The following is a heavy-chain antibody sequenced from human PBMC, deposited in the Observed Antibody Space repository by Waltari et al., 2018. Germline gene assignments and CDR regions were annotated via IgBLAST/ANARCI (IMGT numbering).Heavy chain of an antibody. D-gene: IGHD3-10*01. Sequence: QVQLQQWGAGLLKPSETLSLTCAVYGGSFSGYYWSWIRQPPGKGLEWIGEINHSGSTNYNPSLKSRITISVDTSKNQFSLKLSAVTAADTAVYYCARRFGESYPWDYYYGMDVWGQGTTVTVSS. CDR2: INHSGST. J-gene: IGHJ6*02. CDR1: GGSFSGYY. V-gene: IGHV4-34*01. CDR3: ARRFGESYPWDYYYGMDV.